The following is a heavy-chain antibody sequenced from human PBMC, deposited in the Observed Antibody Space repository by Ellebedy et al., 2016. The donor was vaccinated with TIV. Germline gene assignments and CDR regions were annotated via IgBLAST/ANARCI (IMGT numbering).Heavy chain of an antibody. V-gene: IGHV4-39*07. CDR3: AREPAHGHEFLNAFDI. CDR2: LSFSGTT. CDR1: GASITSTSFF. D-gene: IGHD3-10*01. Sequence: SETLSLTCTVSGASITSTSFFWAWIRQPPGKGLEWIGSLSFSGTTFYNPSVRSRVTISADTSKNSFSLELTSVTAADTAVYYCAREPAHGHEFLNAFDIWGPGTLVTVSA. J-gene: IGHJ3*02.